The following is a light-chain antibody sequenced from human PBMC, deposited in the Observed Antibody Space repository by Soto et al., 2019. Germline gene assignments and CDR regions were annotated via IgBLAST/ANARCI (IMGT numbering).Light chain of an antibody. V-gene: IGKV1-33*01. Sequence: DIQMTQSPSSLSASVGDRVTITCQASQDISNCLNWYQQKPGKAPNLLIYGASNLETGVPSRFSRSGSGTVFTFTISSLQPEDIATYYCQQYDKLSGPSTFGQGTKLEIK. J-gene: IGKJ2*01. CDR2: GAS. CDR3: QQYDKLSGPST. CDR1: QDISNC.